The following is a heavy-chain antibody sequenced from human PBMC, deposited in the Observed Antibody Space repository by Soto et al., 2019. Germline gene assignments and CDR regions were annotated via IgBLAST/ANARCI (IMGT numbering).Heavy chain of an antibody. CDR3: ARELPGCSSTSCYTVHYYYGMDV. V-gene: IGHV1-18*01. Sequence: GASVKVSCKASGYTFTSYGISWVRQAPGQGLEWMGWISAYNGNTNYAQKLQGRVTMTTDTSTSTAYMELRSLRSDDTAVYYCARELPGCSSTSCYTVHYYYGMDVWGQGTTVTV. CDR1: GYTFTSYG. CDR2: ISAYNGNT. J-gene: IGHJ6*02. D-gene: IGHD2-2*02.